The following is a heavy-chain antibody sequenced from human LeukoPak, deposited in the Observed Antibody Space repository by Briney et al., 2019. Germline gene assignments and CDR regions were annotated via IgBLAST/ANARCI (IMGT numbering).Heavy chain of an antibody. J-gene: IGHJ4*02. CDR2: ISAYNGDT. CDR1: GYPFTSYY. CDR3: ARAREELIGITMIVVGTIDY. D-gene: IGHD3-22*01. Sequence: ASVKVSCKASGYPFTSYYINWVRQAPGQGLEWMGWISAYNGDTNYAQNLQGRVTMTTDTSTSTAYMVLRSLRSDDTAVYYCARAREELIGITMIVVGTIDYWGQGTLVTVSS. V-gene: IGHV1-18*01.